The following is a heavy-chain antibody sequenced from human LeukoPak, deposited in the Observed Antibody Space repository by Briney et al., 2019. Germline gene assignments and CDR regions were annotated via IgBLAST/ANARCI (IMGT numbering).Heavy chain of an antibody. CDR3: ARVRGGGAGFDY. CDR1: GFTFSSYE. Sequence: GGSLRLSCAASGFTFSSYEMNWVRQAPGQGLEWVSYISSSGSTIYYADSVKGRFTISRDNAKNSLYLQMNSLRAEDTAVYYCARVRGGGAGFDYWGQGTLVTVSS. V-gene: IGHV3-48*03. CDR2: ISSSGSTI. D-gene: IGHD3-10*01. J-gene: IGHJ4*02.